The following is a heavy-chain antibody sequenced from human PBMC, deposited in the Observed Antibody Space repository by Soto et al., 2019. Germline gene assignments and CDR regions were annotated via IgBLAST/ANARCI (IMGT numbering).Heavy chain of an antibody. CDR1: GYGFTGFW. CDR2: IYPRDSEV. V-gene: IGHV5-51*01. CDR3: ARHLEVPFHGRVTFYYGLDP. D-gene: IGHD3-10*01. J-gene: IGHJ5*02. Sequence: PGESLKISCKTSGYGFTGFWIGWVRQMPGKGLEWMGIIYPRDSEVKYGPSFQGHVTISVDTSIDTAYLQWTRLNISDTAMYYCARHLEVPFHGRVTFYYGLDPWGQGTLVTVSS.